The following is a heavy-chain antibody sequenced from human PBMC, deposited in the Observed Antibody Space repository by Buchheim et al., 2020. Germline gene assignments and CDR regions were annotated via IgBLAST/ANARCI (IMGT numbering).Heavy chain of an antibody. CDR2: IYYSGST. Sequence: QLQLQESGPGLVKPSETLSLTCTVSGGSISSSSYYWGWIRQPPGKGLEWIGSIYYSGSTYYNPSLKSRVTISVDTSKNQFSLKLSSVTAADTAVYYCARQDTHGAAAGTLYYFDYWGQGTL. CDR3: ARQDTHGAAAGTLYYFDY. J-gene: IGHJ4*02. D-gene: IGHD6-13*01. V-gene: IGHV4-39*01. CDR1: GGSISSSSYY.